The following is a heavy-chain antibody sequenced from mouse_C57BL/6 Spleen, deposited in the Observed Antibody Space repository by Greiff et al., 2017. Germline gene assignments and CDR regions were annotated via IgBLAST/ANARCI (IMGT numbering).Heavy chain of an antibody. CDR2: IDTSDSET. J-gene: IGHJ4*01. V-gene: IGHV1-52*01. CDR3: ARLYYGNYFYAMDY. D-gene: IGHD2-1*01. Sequence: QVQLQQPGAELVRPGSSVKLSCKASGYTFTSYWMHWVKQRPIQGLEWIGNIDTSDSETHYNQKFKDKATLTVDKSSSTAYMQLSSLTSEDSAVYYCARLYYGNYFYAMDYWGQGTSVTVSS. CDR1: GYTFTSYW.